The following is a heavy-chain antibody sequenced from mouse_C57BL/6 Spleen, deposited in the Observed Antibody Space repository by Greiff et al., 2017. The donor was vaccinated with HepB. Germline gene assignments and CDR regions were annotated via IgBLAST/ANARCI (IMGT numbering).Heavy chain of an antibody. D-gene: IGHD2-5*01. J-gene: IGHJ2*01. CDR2: IYPRDGGT. CDR3: ARRVYSNPYFDY. Sequence: VQLQQSDAELVKPGASVKISCKVSGYTFTDHTIHWMKQRPEQGLEWIGYIYPRDGGTRFNEKFKGKATLTADKSSSTAYMQLNSLTSEDSAVYFCARRVYSNPYFDYWGQGTTLTVSS. CDR1: GYTFTDHT. V-gene: IGHV1-78*01.